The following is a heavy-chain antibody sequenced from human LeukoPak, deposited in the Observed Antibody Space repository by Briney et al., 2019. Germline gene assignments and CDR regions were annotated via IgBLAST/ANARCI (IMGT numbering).Heavy chain of an antibody. V-gene: IGHV3-30-3*01. CDR2: ISYDGSNK. CDR1: GFTFSIYA. Sequence: GGSLRLSCATSGFTFSIYAMQWVRQAPGKGLEWVAVISYDGSNKYYADSVKGRFTISRDNSKNTLYLQMNRLRAEDTAVYYCAREGGYCISTSCYYYYYGMDVWGQGTTVTVSS. J-gene: IGHJ6*02. CDR3: AREGGYCISTSCYYYYYGMDV. D-gene: IGHD2-2*01.